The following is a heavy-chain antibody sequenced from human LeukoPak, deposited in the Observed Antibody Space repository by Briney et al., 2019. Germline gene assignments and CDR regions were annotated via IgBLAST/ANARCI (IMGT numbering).Heavy chain of an antibody. CDR2: MNPNSGNT. J-gene: IGHJ3*02. CDR3: ARITMVRGVIMSAFDI. D-gene: IGHD3-10*01. CDR1: GYTFTSYD. Sequence: GASVKVSCKASGYTFTSYDINWVRQATGQGLEWMGWMNPNSGNTGYAQKFQGRVTMTRNTSISTAYMELSSLRSEDTAVYYCARITMVRGVIMSAFDIWGQGTMVTVSS. V-gene: IGHV1-8*01.